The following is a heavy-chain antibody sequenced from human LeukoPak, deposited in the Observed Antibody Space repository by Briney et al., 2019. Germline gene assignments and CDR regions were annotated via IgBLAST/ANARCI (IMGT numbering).Heavy chain of an antibody. J-gene: IGHJ5*02. CDR1: GFTFSIYA. CDR2: IGASGAST. CDR3: AKGGIKRFGMVPDWFDP. V-gene: IGHV3-23*01. Sequence: GGSLRLSCAASGFTFSIYAMSWVRQAPGKGLEWVSSIGASGASTFHADSVKGRFIISRDISKNTLYLQMNSLRAEDTAIYYCAKGGIKRFGMVPDWFDPWGQGTLVTVSS. D-gene: IGHD3-3*01.